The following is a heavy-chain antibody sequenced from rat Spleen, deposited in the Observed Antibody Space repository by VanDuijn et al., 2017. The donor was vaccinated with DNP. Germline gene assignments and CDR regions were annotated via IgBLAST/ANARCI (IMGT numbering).Heavy chain of an antibody. CDR1: GFTFSNCN. Sequence: EVQLVESGGGLVQPGRSLKLSCAASGFTFSNCNMAWVRQAPKKGLEWVATISYDGSSTYYRDSVKGRFTISRDDAKSTLYLQMDSLRSEDTATYYCATRPSGSFDYWGQGVMVTVSS. CDR2: ISYDGSST. CDR3: ATRPSGSFDY. J-gene: IGHJ2*01. D-gene: IGHD5-1*01. V-gene: IGHV5-7*01.